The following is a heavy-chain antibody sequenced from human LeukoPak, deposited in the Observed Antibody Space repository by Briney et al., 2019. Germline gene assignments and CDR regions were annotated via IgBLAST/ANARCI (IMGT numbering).Heavy chain of an antibody. Sequence: GGSLRLSCAASGFSFDNYAMTWVRQAPGKGLEWVANIKQDGSKKSYVDSVKGRFTISRDNAKNSLYLQMNSLRAEDTAIYYCTRVGYIDEGIDYWGQGTLVTVSS. D-gene: IGHD5-24*01. CDR1: GFSFDNYA. J-gene: IGHJ4*02. V-gene: IGHV3-7*04. CDR2: IKQDGSKK. CDR3: TRVGYIDEGIDY.